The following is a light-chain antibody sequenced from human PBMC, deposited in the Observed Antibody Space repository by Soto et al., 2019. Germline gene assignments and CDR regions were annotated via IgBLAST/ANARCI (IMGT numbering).Light chain of an antibody. J-gene: IGLJ1*01. CDR3: QSYDSSLSGYV. Sequence: QSVLTQPSSASGTPGQTVTISCSGSNSNLGSNTANWLQQFPGTAPKVLIYVNTNRPSGVPGRFSGSKSGTSASLAITGLQAEDEADYYCQSYDSSLSGYVFGTGTKLTVL. CDR1: NSNLGSNT. CDR2: VNT. V-gene: IGLV1-40*01.